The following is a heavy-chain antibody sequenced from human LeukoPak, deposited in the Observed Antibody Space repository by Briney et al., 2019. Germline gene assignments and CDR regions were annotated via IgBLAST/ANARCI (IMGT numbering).Heavy chain of an antibody. CDR1: GYTFTSYY. CDR2: INPNSGGT. J-gene: IGHJ4*02. V-gene: IGHV1-2*04. D-gene: IGHD3-22*01. Sequence: ASVKVSCKASGYTFTSYYMHWVRQAPGQGLEWMGWINPNSGGTNYAQKFQGWVTMTRDTSISTAYMELSRLRSDDTAVYYCARDRRERYYYDSSGLAHWGQGTLVTVSS. CDR3: ARDRRERYYYDSSGLAH.